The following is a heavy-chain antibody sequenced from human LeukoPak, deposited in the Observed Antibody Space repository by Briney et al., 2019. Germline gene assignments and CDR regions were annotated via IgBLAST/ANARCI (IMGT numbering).Heavy chain of an antibody. Sequence: SETLSLTCTVSGGSISSYYWGWIRQPPGKGLEWIGSMYYSGSTYYNPSLKSRVTMSVDTSKNQLSLKLSSVTAADTAVYYCASLIVGSTYFDYWGQGTLVTVSS. J-gene: IGHJ4*02. CDR2: MYYSGST. CDR1: GGSISSYY. D-gene: IGHD1-26*01. V-gene: IGHV4-39*01. CDR3: ASLIVGSTYFDY.